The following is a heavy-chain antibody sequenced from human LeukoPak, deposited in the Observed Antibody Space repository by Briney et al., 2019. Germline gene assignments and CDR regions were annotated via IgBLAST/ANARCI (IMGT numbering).Heavy chain of an antibody. Sequence: ASVKVSCKASGYTFTSYDINWVRQATGQGLEWMGWMNPNSGNTGYAQKFQGRVSMTRDTSISTAYMELSSLRSEDTAVYYCARGPVEAVFGVSTEDWGQGTAVTVSS. V-gene: IGHV1-8*01. CDR2: MNPNSGNT. CDR3: ARGPVEAVFGVSTED. CDR1: GYTFTSYD. D-gene: IGHD3-10*02. J-gene: IGHJ6*02.